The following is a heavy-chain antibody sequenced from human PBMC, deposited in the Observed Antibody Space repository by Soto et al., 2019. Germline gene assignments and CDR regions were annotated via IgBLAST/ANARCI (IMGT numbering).Heavy chain of an antibody. Sequence: SQTLSLTCAISGDSVSSNSAAWNWIRQSPSRGLEWLGRTYYRSKWYNDYAVSVKSRITINPDTSKNQFSLQLNSVTPEDTAVYYCARDRGDDFWSGGGDYYGMDVWGQGTTVTVSS. CDR2: TYYRSKWYN. D-gene: IGHD3-3*01. J-gene: IGHJ6*02. CDR3: ARDRGDDFWSGGGDYYGMDV. V-gene: IGHV6-1*01. CDR1: GDSVSSNSAA.